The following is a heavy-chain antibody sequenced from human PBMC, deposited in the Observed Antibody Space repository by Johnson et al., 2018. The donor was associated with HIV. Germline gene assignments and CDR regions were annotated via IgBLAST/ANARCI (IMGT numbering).Heavy chain of an antibody. CDR3: APDPRITMIVVVKPAFEI. CDR2: ISSGGSTI. Sequence: QVQLVESGGGLVKPGGSLRLSCAASGFTFSDYYMSWIRQAPGKGLEWVLYISSGGSTIYYADSVKGRFTISRDNSKNTLYLQMNSLRAEDTAVYYCAPDPRITMIVVVKPAFEIWGQGTMVTVSS. V-gene: IGHV3-11*01. J-gene: IGHJ3*02. D-gene: IGHD3-22*01. CDR1: GFTFSDYY.